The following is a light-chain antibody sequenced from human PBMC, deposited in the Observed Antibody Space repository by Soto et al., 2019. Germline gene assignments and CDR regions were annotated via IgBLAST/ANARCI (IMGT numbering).Light chain of an antibody. CDR3: QQYRRSSIT. CDR2: GAS. J-gene: IGKJ5*01. Sequence: ETVLTQSAGTLSVSPGESATLSCRASQSVSSSYLAWYQQKRGQAPRLLIYGASSRATGVPDRFTGSGSGTDFTLTITRLEPEDFAVYFCQQYRRSSITFGQGTRLEIK. CDR1: QSVSSSY. V-gene: IGKV3-20*01.